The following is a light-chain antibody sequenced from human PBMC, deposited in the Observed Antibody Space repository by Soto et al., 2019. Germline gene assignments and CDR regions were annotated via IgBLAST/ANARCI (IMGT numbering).Light chain of an antibody. CDR3: SSYTSSSTYV. V-gene: IGLV2-14*01. CDR2: EVN. CDR1: SSDVGGYNY. Sequence: QSALTQPASVSGSPGQSITISCTGTSSDVGGYNYVSWFQQHPGKAPKLMIYEVNNRPSGVSNRFSGSKSGNTPSLTISGLQAEDEADYYCSSYTSSSTYVFGTGTKVTVL. J-gene: IGLJ1*01.